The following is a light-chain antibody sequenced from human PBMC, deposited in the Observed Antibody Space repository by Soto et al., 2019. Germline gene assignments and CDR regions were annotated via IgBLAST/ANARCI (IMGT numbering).Light chain of an antibody. J-gene: IGKJ4*01. CDR2: GAS. CDR1: QSVSGN. V-gene: IGKV3-11*01. CDR3: QQRSNWPYLT. Sequence: EIVLTQSPDTLSLSPGERATLSCRASQSVSGNLGWYQQKPGQAPRLLIYGASNRAYGIPATFRGSVSATNFPLTSASLGLVDFAVYYCQQRSNWPYLTFGGGTRV.